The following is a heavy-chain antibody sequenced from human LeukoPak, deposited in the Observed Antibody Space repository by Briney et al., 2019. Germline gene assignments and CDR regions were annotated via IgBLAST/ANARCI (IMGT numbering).Heavy chain of an antibody. CDR1: GFSLSTSGMR. D-gene: IGHD2-2*01. CDR3: ARSRYCSSTTCYGGYDY. J-gene: IGHJ4*02. V-gene: IGHV2-70*04. Sequence: SGPALVKPTQTLTLTCTFSGFSLSTSGMRVSWIRQPPGKALEWLALLDWDDDKFYSTSLKTRLTISKDTSKNQVVLTMTSMDPVDTATYYCARSRYCSSTTCYGGYDYWGQGTLVTVSS. CDR2: LDWDDDK.